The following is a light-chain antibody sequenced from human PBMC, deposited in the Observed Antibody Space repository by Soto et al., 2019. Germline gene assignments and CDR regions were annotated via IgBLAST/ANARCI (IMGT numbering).Light chain of an antibody. J-gene: IGKJ4*01. CDR2: LGY. V-gene: IGKV2-28*01. Sequence: IVMTQSPLSLPVTPGEPASISCRSSQSLLQSNGYNFLDWYLQKPGQSPQVLIYLGYNRASGVPDRFSGSGSGTDFTLKISRVDAEDVGVYDCIEDLQNLTVGGGSKVEIK. CDR1: QSLLQSNGYNF. CDR3: IEDLQNLT.